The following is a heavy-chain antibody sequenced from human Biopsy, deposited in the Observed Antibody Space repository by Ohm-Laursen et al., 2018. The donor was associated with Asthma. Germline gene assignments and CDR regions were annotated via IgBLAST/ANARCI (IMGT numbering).Heavy chain of an antibody. CDR3: VRHQYSSSWSTFDY. D-gene: IGHD3-22*01. J-gene: IGHJ4*02. CDR2: MYHSGSP. V-gene: IGHV4-39*01. CDR1: GGSITSSSYY. Sequence: GTLSLTCTVSGGSITSSSYYWGWIRQPPGKGMEWIGSMYHSGSPYYHPSLKSRATISVDTSKNQLSLKTSSVTAADTAVYFCVRHQYSSSWSTFDYWGQGALVTVSS.